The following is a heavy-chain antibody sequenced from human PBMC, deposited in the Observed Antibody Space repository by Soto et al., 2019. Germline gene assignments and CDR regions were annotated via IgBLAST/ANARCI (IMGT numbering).Heavy chain of an antibody. CDR3: ASSYGSGYRAFDY. D-gene: IGHD3-10*01. V-gene: IGHV1-69*02. CDR1: GDTFTFYS. Sequence: QVQLVQSGAEVKRPGSSVKVSCKASGDTFTFYSINWVRQAPGLGLEWMGRINPILSMSNYAQRFQGRVTXTXDXXTSTAYMELSSLRSEDTAIYDCASSYGSGYRAFDYWGQGALVTVSS. CDR2: INPILSMS. J-gene: IGHJ4*02.